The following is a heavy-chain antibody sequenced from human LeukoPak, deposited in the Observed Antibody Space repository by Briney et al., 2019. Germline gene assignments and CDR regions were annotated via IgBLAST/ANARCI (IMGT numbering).Heavy chain of an antibody. V-gene: IGHV3-23*01. Sequence: PGGSLRLSCAASGFTFSSYAVSWVRQAPGKGLEWVSALSGSGGSTYYADSVKGRFTISRDNSKNTLYLQMNSLRAEDTAVYYCAKDPYSGTYFDYWGQGTLVTVSS. CDR2: LSGSGGST. CDR3: AKDPYSGTYFDY. D-gene: IGHD1-26*01. J-gene: IGHJ4*02. CDR1: GFTFSSYA.